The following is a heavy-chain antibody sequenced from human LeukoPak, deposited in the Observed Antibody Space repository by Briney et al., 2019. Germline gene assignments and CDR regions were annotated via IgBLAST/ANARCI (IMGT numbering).Heavy chain of an antibody. Sequence: GGSLRLSCAASGFTFSSFDMHWVRQPTGQGLEWVSTIGTASDTYYPGSVEGRFILSRDNAKNSLYLQMNSLTAGDTAVYYCARGPPRGKYYYMDVWGKGTTVTVSS. D-gene: IGHD1-1*01. V-gene: IGHV3-13*01. CDR1: GFTFSSFD. J-gene: IGHJ6*03. CDR2: IGTASDT. CDR3: ARGPPRGKYYYMDV.